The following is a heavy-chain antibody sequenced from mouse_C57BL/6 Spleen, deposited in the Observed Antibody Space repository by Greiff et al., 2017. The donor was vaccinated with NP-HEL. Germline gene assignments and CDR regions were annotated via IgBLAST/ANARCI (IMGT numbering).Heavy chain of an antibody. D-gene: IGHD1-1*01. CDR2: IYPGDGDT. V-gene: IGHV1-80*01. Sequence: QVQLKESGAELVKPGASVKISCKASGYAFSSYWMNWVKQRPGKGLEWIGQIYPGDGDTNYNGKFKGKATLTADKSSSTAYMQLSSLTSEDSAVYFCAREIPTTVASMDYWGQGTSVTVSS. CDR1: GYAFSSYW. CDR3: AREIPTTVASMDY. J-gene: IGHJ4*01.